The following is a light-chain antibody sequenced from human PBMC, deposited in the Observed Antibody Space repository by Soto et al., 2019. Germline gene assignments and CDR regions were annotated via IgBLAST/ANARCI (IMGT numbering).Light chain of an antibody. Sequence: QSALTQPPSAPGTPGQRVTISCSGSSSNIGSNTVNWYQQRPGTAPKLLIYSNNQRPSGVPDRFSGSKSGTSASLAISGLQSEDEADYYCAAWDDSLNGRVFGTGTKVTVL. J-gene: IGLJ1*01. V-gene: IGLV1-44*01. CDR1: SSNIGSNT. CDR2: SNN. CDR3: AAWDDSLNGRV.